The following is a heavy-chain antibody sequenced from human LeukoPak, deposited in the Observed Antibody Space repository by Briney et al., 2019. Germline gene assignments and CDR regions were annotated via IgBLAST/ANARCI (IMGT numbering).Heavy chain of an antibody. D-gene: IGHD1-1*01. CDR1: GFTFSSYA. CDR3: ARASTTSPPYYYYYYMDV. J-gene: IGHJ6*03. Sequence: PGGSLRLSCAASGFTFSSYAMHWVRQAPGKGLEYVSAISSNGGSTYYANSVKGRFTISRDNSKNTLYLQMGSLRAEDMAVYYCARASTTSPPYYYYYYMDVWGKGTTVTISS. V-gene: IGHV3-64*01. CDR2: ISSNGGST.